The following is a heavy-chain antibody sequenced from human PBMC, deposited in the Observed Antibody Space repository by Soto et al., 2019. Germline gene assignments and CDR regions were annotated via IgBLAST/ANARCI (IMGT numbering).Heavy chain of an antibody. D-gene: IGHD3-10*01. CDR2: ISYDGSNK. J-gene: IGHJ6*02. V-gene: IGHV3-30*18. CDR1: GFTFSSYG. CDR3: AKDGSNYRGLDYYYGMDV. Sequence: GGSLRLSCAASGFTFSSYGMHWVRQAPGKGLEWVAVISYDGSNKYYADSVKGRFTISRDNSKNTLYLQMNSLRAEDTAVYYCAKDGSNYRGLDYYYGMDVWGPGTTVTVSS.